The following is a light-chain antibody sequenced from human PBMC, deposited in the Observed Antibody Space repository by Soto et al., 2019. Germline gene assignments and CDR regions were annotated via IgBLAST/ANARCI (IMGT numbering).Light chain of an antibody. Sequence: DIQMTQSPSTLSASVGDRVTITCRASQRTSSWLAWYQQKPGKAPKLLIYDASTLAGGVPSRFSGSGSGTEFSLTISSLQPDDFATYYCQQYNSYSGTFGQGTKV. V-gene: IGKV1-5*01. CDR2: DAS. CDR3: QQYNSYSGT. CDR1: QRTSSW. J-gene: IGKJ1*01.